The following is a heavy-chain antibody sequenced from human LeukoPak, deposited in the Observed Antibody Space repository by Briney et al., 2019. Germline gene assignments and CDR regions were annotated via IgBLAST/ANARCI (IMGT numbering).Heavy chain of an antibody. J-gene: IGHJ4*02. V-gene: IGHV3-11*04. CDR3: ARVDCSSTSCYVFDY. Sequence: GGSLRLSCAASGFTFSDYYMSWIRQAPGKGLEWVSYIRSSGSTIYYADSVKGRFTISRDNAKNSLYLQMNSLRAEDTAVYYCARVDCSSTSCYVFDYWGQGTLVTVSS. D-gene: IGHD2-2*01. CDR1: GFTFSDYY. CDR2: IRSSGSTI.